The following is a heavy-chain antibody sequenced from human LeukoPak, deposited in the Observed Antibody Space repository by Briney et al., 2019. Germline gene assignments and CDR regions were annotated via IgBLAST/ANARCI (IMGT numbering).Heavy chain of an antibody. CDR3: AKAHAIRPFDY. CDR2: ISTSGTTI. J-gene: IGHJ4*02. V-gene: IGHV3-48*01. CDR1: FTGYS. Sequence: GGSLRLSCATFTGYSMNWVRQAPGKGLEWLSCISTSGTTIHYADSVKGRFTISRDNTRNSLFLQMNSLTAEDTAVYYCAKAHAIRPFDYWGQGTLVTVSS. D-gene: IGHD5-12*01.